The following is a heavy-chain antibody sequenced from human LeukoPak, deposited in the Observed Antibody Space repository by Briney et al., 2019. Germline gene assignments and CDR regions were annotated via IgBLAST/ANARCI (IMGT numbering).Heavy chain of an antibody. V-gene: IGHV4-39*07. CDR3: VRGLGYGDYPFDS. CDR1: GASINTDNFY. Sequence: TSETLSLTCTVSGASINTDNFYWGWIRQPPGKGLEWLGSFYYGGTTYYKPYLVDRVTLSVDMSKNHFYLRLASVTAADTAVYYCVRGLGYGDYPFDSWGQGTLVTVST. D-gene: IGHD2-15*01. CDR2: FYYGGTT. J-gene: IGHJ4*02.